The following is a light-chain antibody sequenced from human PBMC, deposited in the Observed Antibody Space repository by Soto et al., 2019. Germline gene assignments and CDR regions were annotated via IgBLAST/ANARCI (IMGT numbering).Light chain of an antibody. Sequence: DIQMTQSPSTLSASGGDRVAITCRASQSISIWLAWYQQKPGKAPKLLIYKASSLESGVPSRFSGSGSGTEYTLTISSLQPADFATYYCQQYYNYSWAFGQGTKVEIK. V-gene: IGKV1-5*03. J-gene: IGKJ1*01. CDR2: KAS. CDR1: QSISIW. CDR3: QQYYNYSWA.